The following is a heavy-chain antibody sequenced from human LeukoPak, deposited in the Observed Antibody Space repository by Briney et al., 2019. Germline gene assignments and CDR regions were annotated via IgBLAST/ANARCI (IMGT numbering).Heavy chain of an antibody. V-gene: IGHV3-30*03. J-gene: IGHJ4*02. CDR1: GFTFSSYG. Sequence: GGSLRLSCAASGFTFSSYGMHWVRQAPGKGLEWVAVISYDGTTKYYGDSVKGRFTISRDNSKNTLYLQMNSLRAEDTAVYYCARDRMVRAPHWGQGTLVTVSS. CDR2: ISYDGTTK. D-gene: IGHD3-10*01. CDR3: ARDRMVRAPH.